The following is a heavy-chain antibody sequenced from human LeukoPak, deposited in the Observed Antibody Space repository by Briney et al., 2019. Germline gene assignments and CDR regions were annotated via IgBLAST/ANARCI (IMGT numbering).Heavy chain of an antibody. J-gene: IGHJ4*02. Sequence: GGSLRLSCAASGFTFSIYAMTWVRQAPGKGLECVSSISSSGAYIYYADSVKGRFTISRDNAKKSLYLQMNSLRAEDTAIYYCVGNYYDSSGLDYWGQGTLVTVSS. CDR1: GFTFSIYA. CDR2: ISSSGAYI. CDR3: VGNYYDSSGLDY. V-gene: IGHV3-21*01. D-gene: IGHD3-22*01.